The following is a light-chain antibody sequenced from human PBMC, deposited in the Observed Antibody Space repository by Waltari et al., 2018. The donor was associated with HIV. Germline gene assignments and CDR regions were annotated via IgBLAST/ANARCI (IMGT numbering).Light chain of an antibody. J-gene: IGLJ2*01. CDR3: ATWDDTLHGPV. CDR2: SNF. V-gene: IGLV1-44*01. CDR1: SSNVEVNP. Sequence: QSVLTQPPSASGTPGQPVTISCSGSSSNVEVNPVNWSQQLSGAPPKLLIYSNFLRPSGVPDRFSGSKSGTSASLAISGLQSEDEADYYCATWDDTLHGPVFGGGTKVTAL.